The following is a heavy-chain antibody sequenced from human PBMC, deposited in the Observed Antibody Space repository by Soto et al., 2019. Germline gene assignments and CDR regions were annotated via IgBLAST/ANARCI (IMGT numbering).Heavy chain of an antibody. V-gene: IGHV1-69*02. CDR2: IIPILGIA. D-gene: IGHD3-10*01. J-gene: IGHJ6*03. Sequence: QVQLVQSGAEVKKPGSSVKVSCKASGGTFSNYTISWVRQAPGQGLEWMGRIIPILGIANYAQKFHGRVTITADKSTNTAYMELSSLRSEDTAMYYCAKVSEMGSVTEGYYYYMDVWGKGTTVTVSS. CDR3: AKVSEMGSVTEGYYYYMDV. CDR1: GGTFSNYT.